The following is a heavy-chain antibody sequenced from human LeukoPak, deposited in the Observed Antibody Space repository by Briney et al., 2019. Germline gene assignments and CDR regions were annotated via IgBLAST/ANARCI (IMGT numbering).Heavy chain of an antibody. D-gene: IGHD2-2*01. J-gene: IGHJ4*02. CDR3: ARYCSSTSCYVRLDY. CDR2: ISSSGSTI. CDR1: GFTFSDYY. V-gene: IGHV3-11*04. Sequence: GGSLRLSCAASGFTFSDYYMSWIRQAPGKGLEWVSYISSSGSTIYYADSVEGRFTISRDNAKNSLYLQMNSLRAEDTAVYYCARYCSSTSCYVRLDYWGQGTLVTVSS.